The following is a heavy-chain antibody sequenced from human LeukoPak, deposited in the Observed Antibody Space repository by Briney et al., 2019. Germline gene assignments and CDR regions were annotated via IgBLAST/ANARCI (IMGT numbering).Heavy chain of an antibody. Sequence: GGSLRLSCAASGFTFSSYWMHWVRQAPGKGLVWVSRINSDGSNTSYADSVKGRFTNSRDSSKNSLYLQMNSLRAEDTAVYYCAELGITMIGGVWGKGTTVTVSS. V-gene: IGHV3-74*01. CDR1: GFTFSSYW. CDR2: INSDGSNT. CDR3: AELGITMIGGV. J-gene: IGHJ6*04. D-gene: IGHD3-10*02.